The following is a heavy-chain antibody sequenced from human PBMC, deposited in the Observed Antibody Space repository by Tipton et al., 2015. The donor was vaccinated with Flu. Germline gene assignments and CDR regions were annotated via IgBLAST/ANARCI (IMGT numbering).Heavy chain of an antibody. D-gene: IGHD2-2*01. J-gene: IGHJ4*02. CDR1: GYSIISGSY. Sequence: TLSLTCVVSGYSIISGSYWGWIRQPPGKGLEWIAFLHHTGTTYYNPSLKSRVTISVDTPKNHFSLRLSSVTAADTAVYYCARDPSLGMPDYFDYWGQGTLVTASS. CDR2: LHHTGTT. CDR3: ARDPSLGMPDYFDY. V-gene: IGHV4-38-2*02.